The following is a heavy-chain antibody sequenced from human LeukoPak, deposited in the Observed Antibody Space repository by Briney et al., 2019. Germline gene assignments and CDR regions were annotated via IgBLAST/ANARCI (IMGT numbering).Heavy chain of an antibody. CDR1: GGTFSSYA. CDR2: IIPIFGTA. CDR3: ARVSHRGAFDI. Sequence: ASVKVSCKASGGTFSSYAISWVRQAPGQGLEWMGRIIPIFGTASYAQKFQGRVTITTDESTSTAYMELSSLRSEDTAVYYCARVSHRGAFDIWGQGTMVTVSS. J-gene: IGHJ3*02. V-gene: IGHV1-69*05. D-gene: IGHD1-14*01.